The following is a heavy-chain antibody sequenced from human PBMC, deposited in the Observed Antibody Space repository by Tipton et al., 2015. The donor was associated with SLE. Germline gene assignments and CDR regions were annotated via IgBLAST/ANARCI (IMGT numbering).Heavy chain of an antibody. J-gene: IGHJ4*02. Sequence: LRLSCTVSGGSNSSYYWSWIRQPPGKGLEWIGYIYYSGSTNYNPSLKSRVTISVDTSKNQFSLKLSSVTAADTAVYYCARWAGPTVNFDYWGQGTLVTVSS. CDR1: GGSNSSYY. V-gene: IGHV4-59*01. CDR3: ARWAGPTVNFDY. D-gene: IGHD4-11*01. CDR2: IYYSGST.